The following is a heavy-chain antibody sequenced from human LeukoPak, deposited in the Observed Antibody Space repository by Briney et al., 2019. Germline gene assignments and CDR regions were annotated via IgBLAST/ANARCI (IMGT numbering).Heavy chain of an antibody. J-gene: IGHJ6*03. CDR3: ARGGWTRRSPYYYYYMDV. D-gene: IGHD6-19*01. Sequence: PSETLSLTCTVSGGSISSYYWSWIRQPAGKGLEWIGRIYTSGSTNYNPSLKSRVTMSVDTSKNQFSLKLSSVTAADTAVYYCARGGWTRRSPYYYYYMDVWGKGTTVTVSS. CDR2: IYTSGST. V-gene: IGHV4-4*07. CDR1: GGSISSYY.